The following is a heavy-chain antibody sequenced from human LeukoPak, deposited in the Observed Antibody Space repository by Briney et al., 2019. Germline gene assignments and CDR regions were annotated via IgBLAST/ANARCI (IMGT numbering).Heavy chain of an antibody. CDR3: ARVGASSACDDSRGYYLSDP. CDR1: GYTFTSYG. J-gene: IGHJ5*02. Sequence: ASVKVSCKASGYTFTSYGISWVRHAPGQGLEWMGWISAYNGNTNYAQKLQGRVTMTTDTSTSTAYMELRSLRSDDTAVYYCARVGASSACDDSRGYYLSDPWGQGTLVTVSS. CDR2: ISAYNGNT. V-gene: IGHV1-18*01. D-gene: IGHD3-22*01.